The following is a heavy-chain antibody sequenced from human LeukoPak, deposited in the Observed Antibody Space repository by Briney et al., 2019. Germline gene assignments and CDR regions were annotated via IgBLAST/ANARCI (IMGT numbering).Heavy chain of an antibody. V-gene: IGHV4-39*01. CDR1: GGSMSSSSYY. D-gene: IGHD6-19*01. Sequence: SETLSLTCIVSGGSMSSSSYYWGWIRQPPGKGLEWIGSIYYRGSTYYNPSLKSRVTISVDTSKNQFSLKLSSVTAADTAVYYCARGPRRGSGGRRAQFDYWGQGTLVTVSS. CDR3: ARGPRRGSGGRRAQFDY. CDR2: IYYRGST. J-gene: IGHJ4*02.